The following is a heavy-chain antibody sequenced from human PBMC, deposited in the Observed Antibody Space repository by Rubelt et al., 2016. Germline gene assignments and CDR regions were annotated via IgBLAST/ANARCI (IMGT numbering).Heavy chain of an antibody. J-gene: IGHJ4*02. Sequence: EVQLVQSGAEVKKPGESLKISCKGSGYTFANYWIGWVRQMPGKGLEWMWIIYPSDSTTSYSPSFQCQVTISADKSITTAYLHWSSLKASDTAMYYCARGGADDWLVPPPDYWGQGTLVTVSS. V-gene: IGHV5-51*01. CDR3: ARGGADDWLVPPPDY. CDR1: GYTFANYW. CDR2: IYPSDSTT. D-gene: IGHD6-19*01.